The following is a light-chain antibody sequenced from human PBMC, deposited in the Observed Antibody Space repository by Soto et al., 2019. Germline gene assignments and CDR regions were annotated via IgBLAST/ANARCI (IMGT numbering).Light chain of an antibody. Sequence: IQLTQSPPFLSASVGDRVTITCRASQGISTFLAWYQQKPGKAPKLLIFSASTSQSGVPSRFSGSGSGTEFTLTITNLQPEDFATYYCQQFDSAPLTFGGGTKVEIK. J-gene: IGKJ4*01. CDR3: QQFDSAPLT. CDR2: SAS. CDR1: QGISTF. V-gene: IGKV1-9*01.